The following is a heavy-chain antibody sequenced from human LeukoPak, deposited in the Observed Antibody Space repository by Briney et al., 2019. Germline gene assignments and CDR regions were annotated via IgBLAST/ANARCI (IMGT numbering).Heavy chain of an antibody. J-gene: IGHJ3*02. CDR3: ARDSVEWELLLDI. CDR2: TYYRSKWYN. Sequence: SQNLSLTCAISGDSVSSNGAAWNWNRQSPSRGLEWLGRTYYRSKWYNDYAVSVKSRITINPDTSKNQFSLQLNSVTPEDTAVYYCARDSVEWELLLDIWGQGTMVTVSS. V-gene: IGHV6-1*01. CDR1: GDSVSSNGAA. D-gene: IGHD1-26*01.